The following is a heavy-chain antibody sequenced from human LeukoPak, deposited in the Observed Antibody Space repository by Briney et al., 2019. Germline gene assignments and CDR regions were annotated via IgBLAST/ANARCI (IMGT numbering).Heavy chain of an antibody. D-gene: IGHD2-2*01. CDR3: ARDVPRYCSSTSCYSHGMDV. J-gene: IGHJ6*02. CDR1: GFTFSSYA. CDR2: ISSSSSYI. V-gene: IGHV3-21*01. Sequence: GGSLRLSCAASGFTFSSYAMSWVRQAPGKGLEWVSSISSSSSYIYYADSVKGRFTISRDNAKNSLYLQMNSLRAEDTAVYYCARDVPRYCSSTSCYSHGMDVWGQGTTVTVSS.